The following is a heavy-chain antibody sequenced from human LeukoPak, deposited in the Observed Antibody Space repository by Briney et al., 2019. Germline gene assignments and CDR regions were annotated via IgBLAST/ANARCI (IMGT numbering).Heavy chain of an antibody. J-gene: IGHJ4*02. D-gene: IGHD1-26*01. Sequence: SETLSLTCTVSGGSISSYYWSWIRQPAGKGLEWLGRIYTSGTTNYNPSLKSRVTMSVDTSKNQFSLKLSSVTAADTAVYYCARVGATGGVDYWGQGTLVTVSS. CDR3: ARVGATGGVDY. V-gene: IGHV4-4*07. CDR2: IYTSGTT. CDR1: GGSISSYY.